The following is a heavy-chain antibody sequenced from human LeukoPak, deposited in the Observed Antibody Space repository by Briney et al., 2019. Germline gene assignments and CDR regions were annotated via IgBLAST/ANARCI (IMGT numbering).Heavy chain of an antibody. Sequence: GGSLRLSCAGSGFTFSGFWMSWSRQAPGKGLEWVASINSDGSEGYYADVVKGRFTISRDNAKNSLYLQINSLRAEDTAVYYCARSSYSSSSSVWGQGTMVTVSS. D-gene: IGHD6-6*01. V-gene: IGHV3-7*03. CDR3: ARSSYSSSSSV. J-gene: IGHJ3*01. CDR1: GFTFSGFW. CDR2: INSDGSEG.